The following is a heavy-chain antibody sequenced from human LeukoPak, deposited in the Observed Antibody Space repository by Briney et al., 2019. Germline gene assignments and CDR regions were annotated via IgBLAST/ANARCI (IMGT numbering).Heavy chain of an antibody. J-gene: IGHJ4*02. V-gene: IGHV3-48*02. D-gene: IGHD3-22*01. CDR3: AKITDGSGYYPDY. CDR2: ISSSSSTI. Sequence: PGGSLRLSCAASGFTFSSYNMNWVRQAPGKGLQWVSYISSSSSTIYYADSVKGRFTISRDNAKNSLYLQMHSLRDEDTAVYYCAKITDGSGYYPDYWGQGTLVTVSS. CDR1: GFTFSSYN.